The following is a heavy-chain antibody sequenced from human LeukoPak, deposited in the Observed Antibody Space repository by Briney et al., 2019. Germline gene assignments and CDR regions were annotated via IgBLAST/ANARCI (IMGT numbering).Heavy chain of an antibody. CDR1: GYTCTSYD. CDR2: MNPNSGNT. J-gene: IGHJ4*02. V-gene: IGHV1-8*01. CDR3: ARVGLAVAGPYFDY. D-gene: IGHD6-19*01. Sequence: GASVKVSRKSSGYTCTSYDTNWVRQATGQGLEWIGWMNPNSGNTGYAQKFQGRVTMTRNTSISTAYMELSSLRSEDTAVYYCARVGLAVAGPYFDYWGQGTLVTVSS.